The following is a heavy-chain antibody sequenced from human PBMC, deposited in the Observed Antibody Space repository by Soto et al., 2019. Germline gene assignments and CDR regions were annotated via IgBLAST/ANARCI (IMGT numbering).Heavy chain of an antibody. D-gene: IGHD2-21*01. CDR2: VKSKTDGGTT. Sequence: PGWSLGLSCAASGFTVSIARINWVLQTTGKGLEWVGRVKSKTDGGTTDFAAPVKGRFAISRDDSKNMVYLEMNSLKTEDTAIYYCTTDAYIPSVRVLFDYWGHGTLVTVS. CDR3: TTDAYIPSVRVLFDY. CDR1: GFTVSIAR. V-gene: IGHV3-15*07. J-gene: IGHJ4*01.